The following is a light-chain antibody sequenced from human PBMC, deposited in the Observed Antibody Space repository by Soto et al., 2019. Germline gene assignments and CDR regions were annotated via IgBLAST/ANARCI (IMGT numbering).Light chain of an antibody. CDR1: PSVSSY. Sequence: EIVLTQSPATLSLSPGERATLSCSASPSVSSYLAWYQQKPCQAPRLLIYDASNRATGIPARFRCSGSGGAFTRTISSLEPEDFQVYCWQQCSSRYTFGQGTKLDIK. CDR2: DAS. J-gene: IGKJ2*01. CDR3: QQCSSRYT. V-gene: IGKV3-11*02.